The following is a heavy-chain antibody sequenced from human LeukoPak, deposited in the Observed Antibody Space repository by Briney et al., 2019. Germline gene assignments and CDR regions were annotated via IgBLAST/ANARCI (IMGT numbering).Heavy chain of an antibody. J-gene: IGHJ4*02. D-gene: IGHD6-13*01. CDR1: GGTFSSYA. CDR2: INPNSGGT. V-gene: IGHV1-2*02. Sequence: ASVKVSCKASGGTFSSYAISWVRQAPGQGLEWMGWINPNSGGTNYAQKFQGRVTMTRDTSISTAYMELSRLRSDDTAVYYCARDHHFSIAAAGIPGKGWGQGTLVTVSS. CDR3: ARDHHFSIAAAGIPGKG.